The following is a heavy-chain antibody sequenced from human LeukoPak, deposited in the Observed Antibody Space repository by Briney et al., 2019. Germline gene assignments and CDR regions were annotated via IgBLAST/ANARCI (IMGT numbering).Heavy chain of an antibody. J-gene: IGHJ4*02. D-gene: IGHD6-19*01. CDR3: AREAVTFDY. CDR2: ISSSSNTI. CDR1: GFTFSSYS. V-gene: IGHV3-48*01. Sequence: GGSLRLSCAASGFTFSSYSMGWVRQAPGKGLEWVSYISSSSNTIKYADSVRGRFTISRDNAKNSLYLQMNSLRAEDTAVYYCAREAVTFDYWGQGTLVTVSS.